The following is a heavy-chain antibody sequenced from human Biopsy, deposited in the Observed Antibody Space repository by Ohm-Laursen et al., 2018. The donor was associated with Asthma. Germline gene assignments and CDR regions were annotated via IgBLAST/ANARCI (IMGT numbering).Heavy chain of an antibody. D-gene: IGHD4-23*01. Sequence: SLRLSCSASGFTFSSYGMHWVRQAPGKGLEWVAVISHDGSNKYYADSVKGRFTISRDDSKNTLDLQMNSLRAEDTAVYYCAGQYGGNSPPLEWGQGTLVTVSS. V-gene: IGHV3-30*03. CDR2: ISHDGSNK. CDR3: AGQYGGNSPPLE. J-gene: IGHJ4*02. CDR1: GFTFSSYG.